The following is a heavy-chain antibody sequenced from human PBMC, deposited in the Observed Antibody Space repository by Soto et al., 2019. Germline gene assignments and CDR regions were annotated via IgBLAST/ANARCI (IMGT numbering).Heavy chain of an antibody. CDR1: GGTFSSYA. J-gene: IGHJ5*02. V-gene: IGHV1-69*01. CDR3: ATQSGSDHVWGSLWFDP. D-gene: IGHD3-16*01. Sequence: QVQLVQSGAEVKKPGSSVKVSCKASGGTFSSYAISWVRQAPGQGLEWMGGIIPIFGTANYAQKFQGRVTITADEYTSTNYMELSSLRSEDTAVYYCATQSGSDHVWGSLWFDPWGQGTLVTVSS. CDR2: IIPIFGTA.